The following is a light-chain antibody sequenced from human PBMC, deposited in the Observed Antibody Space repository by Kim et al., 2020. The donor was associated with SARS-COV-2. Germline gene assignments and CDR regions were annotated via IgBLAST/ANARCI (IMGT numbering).Light chain of an antibody. CDR1: QDMRND. Sequence: ASVGDRVTITCRASQDMRNDLGWFQQNPGRAPKHLVYGASSLQSGVPSRFSGSGSGTEFTLPISSLQPEDFATYFCLQHNTYPITFGQGTRLEIK. J-gene: IGKJ5*01. V-gene: IGKV1-17*01. CDR2: GAS. CDR3: LQHNTYPIT.